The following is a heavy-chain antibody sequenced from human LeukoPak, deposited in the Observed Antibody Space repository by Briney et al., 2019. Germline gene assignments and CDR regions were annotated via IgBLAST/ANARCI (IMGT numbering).Heavy chain of an antibody. CDR3: ARGLASSSYY. D-gene: IGHD6-13*01. V-gene: IGHV4-34*01. CDR2: INHSGST. Sequence: PSETLPLTCAVYGGSFSGYYWSWIRQPPGKGLEWIGEINHSGSTNYNPSLKSRVTISVDTSKNQFSLKLSSVTAADTAVYYCARGLASSSYYWGQGTLVTVSS. J-gene: IGHJ4*02. CDR1: GGSFSGYY.